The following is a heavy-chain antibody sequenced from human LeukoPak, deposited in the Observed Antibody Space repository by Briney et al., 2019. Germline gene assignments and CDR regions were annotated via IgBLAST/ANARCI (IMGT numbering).Heavy chain of an antibody. CDR2: IIPIFGTA. V-gene: IGHV1-69*05. J-gene: IGHJ6*03. Sequence: SVKVSCKASGGTFSSYAISWVRQAPGQGLEWMGGIIPIFGTANYAQKFQGRVTITTDESTSTAYMELSSLRSEDTAVYYCARVPWVGYYYYYMDVCGKGTTVTVSS. CDR1: GGTFSSYA. D-gene: IGHD3-10*01. CDR3: ARVPWVGYYYYYMDV.